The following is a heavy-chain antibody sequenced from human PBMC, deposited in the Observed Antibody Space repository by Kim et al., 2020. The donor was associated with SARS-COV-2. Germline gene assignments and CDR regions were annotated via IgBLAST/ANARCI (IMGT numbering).Heavy chain of an antibody. Sequence: YTPSLQSRVTISVDTSKSQFSLKLSSVTAADTAVYYCARRLAYAPRYCQPWGQGTLVTVSS. J-gene: IGHJ1*01. CDR3: ARRLAYAPRYCQP. V-gene: IGHV4-34*01.